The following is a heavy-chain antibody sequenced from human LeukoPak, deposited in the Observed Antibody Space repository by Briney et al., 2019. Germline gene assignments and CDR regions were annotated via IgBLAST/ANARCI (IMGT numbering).Heavy chain of an antibody. J-gene: IGHJ4*02. D-gene: IGHD4-11*01. Sequence: PSETPSLTCTVSGYSISSGYYWGWIRQPPGKGLEWIGSIYHSGSTYYNPSLKSRVTISVDTSKNQFSLKLSSVTAADTAVYYCARDLGSNYPAYFDYWGQGTLVTVSS. V-gene: IGHV4-38-2*02. CDR1: GYSISSGYY. CDR2: IYHSGST. CDR3: ARDLGSNYPAYFDY.